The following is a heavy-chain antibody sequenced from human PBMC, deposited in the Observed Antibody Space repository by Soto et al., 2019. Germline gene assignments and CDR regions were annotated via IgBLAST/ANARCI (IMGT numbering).Heavy chain of an antibody. Sequence: QVQLQESGPGLVKPSETLSLTCTVSGGSISSGGYYWSWLREHPGMGLEWIGYIYYSGSTYYNPSDRSGVTLSVDTSKSPFSQKLSAVTAADTAVYYSARNRGSDSGFLNDWGQGTQVTVSS. CDR2: IYYSGST. V-gene: IGHV4-31*02. J-gene: IGHJ4*02. D-gene: IGHD1-26*01. CDR3: ARNRGSDSGFLND. CDR1: GGSISSGGYY.